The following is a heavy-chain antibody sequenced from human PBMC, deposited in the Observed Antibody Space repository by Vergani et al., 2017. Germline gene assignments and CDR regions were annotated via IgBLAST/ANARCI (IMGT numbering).Heavy chain of an antibody. V-gene: IGHV3-30*18. Sequence: QVQLAESGGGRVQPGRSLRLSCAASGFSFSSHAIHWVRQAPGKGLEWVAAISNDGSKKYYAYSVKGRFTISRDNSKNTLDLQMNSLRTPDTAVYYCAKAGSVSSGSLQYHIYMDVWGKGTTVTVS. CDR3: AKAGSVSSGSLQYHIYMDV. CDR2: ISNDGSKK. CDR1: GFSFSSHA. D-gene: IGHD3-10*01. J-gene: IGHJ6*03.